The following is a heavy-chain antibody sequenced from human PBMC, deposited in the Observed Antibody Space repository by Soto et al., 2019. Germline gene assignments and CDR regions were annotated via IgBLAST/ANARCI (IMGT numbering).Heavy chain of an antibody. CDR3: SRGGERGPGDY. J-gene: IGHJ4*02. V-gene: IGHV3-13*04. D-gene: IGHD3-10*01. CDR2: IGTGGDT. Sequence: EVQLVESGGGLVQPGGSLRLSCVASGFTFSSHDMHWVRQATGKGLEWVSAIGTGGDTYYPGSVKGRFTISRENAKNSLYLQMNSLRAGDTAVYYCSRGGERGPGDYWGQGTLVTVSS. CDR1: GFTFSSHD.